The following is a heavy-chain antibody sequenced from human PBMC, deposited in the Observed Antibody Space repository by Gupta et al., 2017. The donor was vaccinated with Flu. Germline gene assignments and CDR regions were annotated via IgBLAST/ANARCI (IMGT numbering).Heavy chain of an antibody. CDR1: GFTFSSNS. D-gene: IGHD1-26*01. Sequence: SGFTFSSNSMNWGRQAPGKGLEWVSHISSSSSNIIYTDSVKGRFTVSRDNGKNSLYLQMNSLRAEDTAVYYCARDSGSYYPEGIDHGGQGPLVTVSS. CDR2: ISSSSSNI. CDR3: ARDSGSYYPEGIDH. J-gene: IGHJ4*02. V-gene: IGHV3-48*01.